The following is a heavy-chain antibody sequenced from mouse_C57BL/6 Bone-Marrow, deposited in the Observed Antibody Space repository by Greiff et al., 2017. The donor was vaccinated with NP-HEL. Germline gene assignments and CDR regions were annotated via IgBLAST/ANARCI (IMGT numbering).Heavy chain of an antibody. D-gene: IGHD2-3*01. V-gene: IGHV1-55*01. J-gene: IGHJ1*03. CDR3: ARWGWLLRYFDV. CDR1: GYPFTSYW. Sequence: QVQLQQPGAELVKPGASVKMSCKASGYPFTSYWITWVKQRPGQGLEWIGDIYPGSGSTNYHEKFQSKATLTVDTSSSTAYMQLSSLTSEDAAVYYGARWGWLLRYFDVWGTGTTVTVSS. CDR2: IYPGSGST.